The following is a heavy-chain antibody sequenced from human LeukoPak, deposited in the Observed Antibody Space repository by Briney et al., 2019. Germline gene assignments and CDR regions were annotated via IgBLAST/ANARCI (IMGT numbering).Heavy chain of an antibody. CDR2: ISAYNGNT. D-gene: IGHD4-17*01. CDR3: ATSTVTTSRYDY. J-gene: IGHJ4*02. Sequence: ASVQVSCKASGYTFTRYGIRWVRQAPGRGLEWMGWISAYNGNTNYAQKLQDRVTLTTDPATSTAYVELRSLRPDHTAVYYCATSTVTTSRYDYWGQGTLVTVSS. CDR1: GYTFTRYG. V-gene: IGHV1-18*01.